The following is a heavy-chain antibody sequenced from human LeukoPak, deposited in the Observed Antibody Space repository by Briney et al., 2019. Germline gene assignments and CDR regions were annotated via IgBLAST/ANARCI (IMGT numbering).Heavy chain of an antibody. J-gene: IGHJ6*03. Sequence: SVKVSCKASGGTFSSYAISWVRQAPGQGLEWMGGIIPIFGTANYAQKFRGRVTITADKSTRTAYMELSSLRSDDTAVYYCARVSRFPDYMDVWGKGTTVTVSS. CDR1: GGTFSSYA. CDR2: IIPIFGTA. V-gene: IGHV1-69*06. CDR3: ARVSRFPDYMDV. D-gene: IGHD3-10*01.